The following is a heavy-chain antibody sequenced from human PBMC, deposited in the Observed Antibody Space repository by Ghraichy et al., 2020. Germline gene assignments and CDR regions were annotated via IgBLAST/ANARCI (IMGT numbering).Heavy chain of an antibody. J-gene: IGHJ4*02. CDR3: AKRYCTVGACYRDLDY. Sequence: GESLNISCAASGFTFNNYAMSWVRQAPGKGLEWVSTINNSGGTTYYADSVKGRFTISRDNSKNTLYLQMNSLRAEDTAVYYCAKRYCTVGACYRDLDYWGQGTLVTVSS. V-gene: IGHV3-23*01. CDR2: INNSGGTT. D-gene: IGHD2-8*02. CDR1: GFTFNNYA.